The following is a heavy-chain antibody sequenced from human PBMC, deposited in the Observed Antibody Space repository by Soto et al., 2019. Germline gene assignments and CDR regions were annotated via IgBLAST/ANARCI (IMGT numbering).Heavy chain of an antibody. J-gene: IGHJ4*02. V-gene: IGHV3-23*01. CDR3: AKVRTPHYYDSSGQYYFDY. Sequence: EVQLLESGGGLVQPGGSLRLSCAASGFTFSSYAMSWVRQAPGKGLEWVSAISGSGGSTYYADSVKGRFTISRDNSKNTLYLQMNSLRAEDTAVYYCAKVRTPHYYDSSGQYYFDYWGQGTLVTVSS. D-gene: IGHD3-22*01. CDR1: GFTFSSYA. CDR2: ISGSGGST.